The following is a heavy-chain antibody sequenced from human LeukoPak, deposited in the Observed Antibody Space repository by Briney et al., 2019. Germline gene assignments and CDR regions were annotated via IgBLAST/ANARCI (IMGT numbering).Heavy chain of an antibody. CDR2: ISWNSGSI. D-gene: IGHD2-21*02. J-gene: IGHJ4*02. Sequence: GGSLILSCAASGFTFDDYAMHWVRQAPGKGLEWVSGISWNSGSIGYAHSVKGRFTISRDNANTSLYLQMNSLRAEDMALYYCAKDIGDWGCGSGFDYWGQGTLVTVSS. V-gene: IGHV3-9*03. CDR3: AKDIGDWGCGSGFDY. CDR1: GFTFDDYA.